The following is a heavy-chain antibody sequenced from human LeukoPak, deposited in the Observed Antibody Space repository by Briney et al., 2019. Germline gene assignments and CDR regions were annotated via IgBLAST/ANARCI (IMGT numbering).Heavy chain of an antibody. CDR2: INPSGGST. Sequence: ASVKVSCKASGYTFTSYYMHWVRQAPGQGLEWMGIINPSGGSTSYAQKFQGRVTMTRDTSTSTVYMELSSLRSEDTAVYYCAHTIAAAGIDYWGQGTLVTVSS. D-gene: IGHD6-13*01. J-gene: IGHJ4*02. V-gene: IGHV1-46*01. CDR1: GYTFTSYY. CDR3: AHTIAAAGIDY.